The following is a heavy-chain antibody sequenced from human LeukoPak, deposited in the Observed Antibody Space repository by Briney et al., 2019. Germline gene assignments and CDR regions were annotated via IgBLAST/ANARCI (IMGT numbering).Heavy chain of an antibody. J-gene: IGHJ6*03. CDR2: MLHSGST. CDR3: AREIGVGSWASEYYYYMDV. Sequence: SETLSLTCTVSGDSISSYYWSWIRQPQGKGLEWIVNMLHSGSTNYNPSLKSRVTISVDTSKNQFSLKLSSVTAADTAVYYCAREIGVGSWASEYYYYMDVWGKGTTVTVSS. V-gene: IGHV4-59*01. D-gene: IGHD3-10*01. CDR1: GDSISSYY.